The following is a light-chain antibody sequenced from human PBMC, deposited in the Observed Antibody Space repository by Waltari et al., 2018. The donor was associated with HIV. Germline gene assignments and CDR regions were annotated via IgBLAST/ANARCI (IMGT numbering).Light chain of an antibody. CDR2: GNN. V-gene: IGLV1-47*01. Sequence: QPVLSQAPSASGAPGQRIVLSCSGDLPHIGRTAVSCYQHSPGRAPRLLIDGNNERPSEVPDRFSGSKSGSSASLAISGLQSEDEGDYFCAAWDDGLSGVIFGGGTRLTV. CDR1: LPHIGRTA. J-gene: IGLJ2*01. CDR3: AAWDDGLSGVI.